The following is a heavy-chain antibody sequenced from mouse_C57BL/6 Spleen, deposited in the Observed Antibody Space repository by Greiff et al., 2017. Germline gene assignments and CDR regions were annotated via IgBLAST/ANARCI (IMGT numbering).Heavy chain of an antibody. CDR3: ARTAITTVVATGFDY. CDR2: IYPGSGNT. J-gene: IGHJ2*01. CDR1: GYSFTSYY. Sequence: VQLQQSGPELVKPGASVKISCKASGYSFTSYYIHWVKQRPGRGLEWIGWIYPGSGNTKYNEKFKGKATLTADTSSSTAYMQLSSLTSEDSAVYYCARTAITTVVATGFDYWGQGTTLTVSS. V-gene: IGHV1-66*01. D-gene: IGHD1-1*01.